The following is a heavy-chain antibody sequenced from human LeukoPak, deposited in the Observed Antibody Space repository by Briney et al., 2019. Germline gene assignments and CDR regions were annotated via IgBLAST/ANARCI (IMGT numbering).Heavy chain of an antibody. CDR2: IYHGGSP. CDR3: ARGLYTTYDFWRSHYYGMDV. D-gene: IGHD3-3*01. J-gene: IGHJ6*02. Sequence: PSGTLSLTYAVSGGSISSNNWWGWVRQPPGKGLEWIGEIYHGGSPNYNPSLKSRVTISVDTSKNQFSLKLSSVTAADTAVYYCARGLYTTYDFWRSHYYGMDVWGQGTTVTVSS. CDR1: GGSISSNNW. V-gene: IGHV4-4*02.